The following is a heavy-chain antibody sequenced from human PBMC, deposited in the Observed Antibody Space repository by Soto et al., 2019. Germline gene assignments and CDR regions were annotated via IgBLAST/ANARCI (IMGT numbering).Heavy chain of an antibody. CDR2: IGSSGGYI. V-gene: IGHV3-21*01. CDR1: GFIFSYFI. CDR3: AREKKHQSLGGRFGMDV. Sequence: PGGSLRLSCAVSGFIFSYFIMNWVRQAPGKGLEWVASIGSSGGYIFYADSVKGRFTISRDNAKKSLDLQINSLRAEDTAVYYCAREKKHQSLGGRFGMDVWGQGTTVTVSS. D-gene: IGHD2-2*01. J-gene: IGHJ6*02.